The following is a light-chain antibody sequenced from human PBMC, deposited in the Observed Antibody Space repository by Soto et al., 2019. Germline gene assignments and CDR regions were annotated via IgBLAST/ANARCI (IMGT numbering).Light chain of an antibody. Sequence: DIQMTQSPSSLSASVGDRVTITCRASQNISSWLVWYQQKPEKAPKSLIFAASNLESGVPSRFSGSGSGTDFTLTINGLQPEDFATYYCQLYSTLPLTFGGGTKVEIK. CDR2: AAS. CDR3: QLYSTLPLT. CDR1: QNISSW. J-gene: IGKJ4*01. V-gene: IGKV1D-16*01.